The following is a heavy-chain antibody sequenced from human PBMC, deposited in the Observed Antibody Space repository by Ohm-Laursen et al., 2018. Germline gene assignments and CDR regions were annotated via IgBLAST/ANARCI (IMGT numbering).Heavy chain of an antibody. V-gene: IGHV1-69*13. J-gene: IGHJ5*02. CDR3: AREDAVTTFALDP. CDR2: IIPIFGTA. CDR1: GGTFSSYA. D-gene: IGHD4-17*01. Sequence: SVKVSCKASGGTFSSYAISWVRQAPGQGLEWMGGIIPIFGTANYAQKFQGRVTITADESTSTAYMELSSLRSQDTAVYYCAREDAVTTFALDPWGQGTLVTVSS.